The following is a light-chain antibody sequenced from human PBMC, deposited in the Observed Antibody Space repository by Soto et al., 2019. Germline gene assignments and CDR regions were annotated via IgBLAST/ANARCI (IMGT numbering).Light chain of an antibody. J-gene: IGKJ5*01. V-gene: IGKV3-15*01. CDR1: QSVSSN. CDR3: QKYNNWPIT. CDR2: GAS. Sequence: EIVMTQSPATLSVSPGERATLSCRASQSVSSNLAWYQQKRGQAPRLLIYGASTRATGIPARISGSGSGTEFTLTISSLQSEDFAVYYCQKYNNWPITFGQGTRLEIK.